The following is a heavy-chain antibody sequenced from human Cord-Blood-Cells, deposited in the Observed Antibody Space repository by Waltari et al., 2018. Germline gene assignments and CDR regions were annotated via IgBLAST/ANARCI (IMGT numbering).Heavy chain of an antibody. Sequence: QVQLQESGPGLVKPSETLSLTCTVSGGSISSYYWSWIRQPPGKGLEWIGYIYYSGSTNYNPSHKSRGTISVDTSKNQFSLKLSSVTAADTAVYYCARGGGYCSSTSCYAFDIWGQGTMVTVSS. V-gene: IGHV4-59*01. CDR1: GGSISSYY. J-gene: IGHJ3*02. CDR3: ARGGGYCSSTSCYAFDI. D-gene: IGHD2-2*01. CDR2: IYYSGST.